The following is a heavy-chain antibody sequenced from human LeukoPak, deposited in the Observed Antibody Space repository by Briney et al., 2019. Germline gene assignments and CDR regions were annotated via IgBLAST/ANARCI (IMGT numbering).Heavy chain of an antibody. CDR2: IYPGDSDT. D-gene: IGHD1-14*01. V-gene: IGHV5-51*01. Sequence: GESLKISCKGSGYSFTSYWIGRVRQTPGKGLEWMGIIYPGDSDTRYSPSFQGQVTISADKSISTAYLQLNSLKASDTAMYYCAIRTGMAVDYWGQGTLVTVSS. CDR3: AIRTGMAVDY. CDR1: GYSFTSYW. J-gene: IGHJ4*02.